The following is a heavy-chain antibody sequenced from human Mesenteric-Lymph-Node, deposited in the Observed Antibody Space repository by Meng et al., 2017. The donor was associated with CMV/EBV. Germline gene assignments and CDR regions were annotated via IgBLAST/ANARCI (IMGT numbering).Heavy chain of an antibody. Sequence: SGYSFTRYGIGWVRQAPGQGLEWMGWISVFNGQTNYAQRLQDRGTMTMDTSTSTVYLELWSLRSDDTAVYYCARRSAYDSFFYFDYWGQGTLVTVSS. CDR2: ISVFNGQT. D-gene: IGHD5-12*01. CDR3: ARRSAYDSFFYFDY. CDR1: GYSFTRYG. V-gene: IGHV1-18*04. J-gene: IGHJ4*02.